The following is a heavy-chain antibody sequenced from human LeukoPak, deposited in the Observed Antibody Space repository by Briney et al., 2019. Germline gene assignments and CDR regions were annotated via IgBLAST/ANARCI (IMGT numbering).Heavy chain of an antibody. CDR2: IYYSGST. J-gene: IGHJ4*02. CDR1: GGSISSYY. CDR3: ARVMVRGVIRD. V-gene: IGHV4-59*12. D-gene: IGHD3-10*01. Sequence: PSETLSLTSILAGGSISSYYWSWIRQPPGKGLEWIGYIYYSGSTNYNPSLKSRVTISVDTSKNQFSLKLSSVTAADTAVYYCARVMVRGVIRDWGQGTLVTVSS.